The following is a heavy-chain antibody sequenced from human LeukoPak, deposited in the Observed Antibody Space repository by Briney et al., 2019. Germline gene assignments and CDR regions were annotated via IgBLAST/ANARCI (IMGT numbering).Heavy chain of an antibody. V-gene: IGHV4-59*01. CDR1: GGSLSSYY. CDR3: ARTGYCSSASCYTASRPYYYYYMDV. CDR2: IFYTGST. Sequence: PSETLSLTCTVSGGSLSSYYWSWIRQPPGKGLEWVGFIFYTGSTNYNPSLKSRVTMSVDTSKNQFSLKLSSVTAADTAVYYCARTGYCSSASCYTASRPYYYYYMDVWGKGTTVTVSS. D-gene: IGHD2-2*02. J-gene: IGHJ6*03.